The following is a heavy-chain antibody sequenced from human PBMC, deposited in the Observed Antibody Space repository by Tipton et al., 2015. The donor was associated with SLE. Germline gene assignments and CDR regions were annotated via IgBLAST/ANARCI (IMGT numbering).Heavy chain of an antibody. J-gene: IGHJ5*02. V-gene: IGHV3-33*01. Sequence: SLRLSCEASGFSFRNYGMHWVRQAPGKGLEWVAVIWFDERDKYYTDSVKGRFTISRDNSKNTVYLQRNSLTADDTAVYYCARDNGSDHWFEPWGQGTLVTVSS. CDR2: IWFDERDK. CDR3: ARDNGSDHWFEP. D-gene: IGHD6-19*01. CDR1: GFSFRNYG.